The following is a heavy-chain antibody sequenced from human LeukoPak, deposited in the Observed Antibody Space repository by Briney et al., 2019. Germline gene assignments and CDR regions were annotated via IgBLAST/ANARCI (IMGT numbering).Heavy chain of an antibody. CDR2: IYYSGST. CDR1: GGSISSSSYY. Sequence: PSETLSPTCTVSGGSISSSSYYWGWIRQPPGKGLEWIGSIYYSGSTYYNPSLKSRVTISVDKSKNQFSLKLSSVTAADTAVYYCARGLRVGATGWGQGTLVTVSS. J-gene: IGHJ4*02. D-gene: IGHD1-26*01. CDR3: ARGLRVGATG. V-gene: IGHV4-39*07.